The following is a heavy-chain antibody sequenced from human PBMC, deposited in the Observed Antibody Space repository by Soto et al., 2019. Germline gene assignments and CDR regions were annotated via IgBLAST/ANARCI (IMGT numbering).Heavy chain of an antibody. Sequence: GGSLRLSCAASGFTFSSYAMSWVRQAPGKGLEWVSAISGSGGSTYYADSVKGRFTISRDNSKNTLYLQMNSLRAEDTAVYYCAKDGNPIPYLTGYYRLGWFDPWGQGTLVTVSS. CDR3: AKDGNPIPYLTGYYRLGWFDP. V-gene: IGHV3-23*01. CDR2: ISGSGGST. CDR1: GFTFSSYA. D-gene: IGHD3-9*01. J-gene: IGHJ5*02.